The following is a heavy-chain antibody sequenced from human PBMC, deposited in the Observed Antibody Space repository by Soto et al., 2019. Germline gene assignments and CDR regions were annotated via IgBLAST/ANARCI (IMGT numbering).Heavy chain of an antibody. D-gene: IGHD5-12*01. V-gene: IGHV4-34*01. Sequence: PSETLSLTCAVYGGSFSGYYWSWIRQPPGKGLEWIGEINHSGSTNYNPSLKSRVTISVDTSKNQFSLKLSSVTAADTAVYYCARGQTYSGYDFYNYYYYYYMDVWGKGTTVTVSS. CDR1: GGSFSGYY. CDR2: INHSGST. J-gene: IGHJ6*03. CDR3: ARGQTYSGYDFYNYYYYYYMDV.